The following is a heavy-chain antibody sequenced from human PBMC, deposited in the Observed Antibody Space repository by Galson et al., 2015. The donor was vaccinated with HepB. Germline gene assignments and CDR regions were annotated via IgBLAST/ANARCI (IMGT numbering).Heavy chain of an antibody. D-gene: IGHD6-19*01. Sequence: ALVKPTQALTLTCTFSGFSLTTTGMCVSWIRQPPGKAPEWLALIDWGDDKYGDDKYYNTSLKTWLTISKDTSKNQVVLTMTNMDPVDTATYYCARATPGIAVAGRGAYFFDYWGQGILVTVSA. CDR1: GFSLTTTGMC. V-gene: IGHV2-70*01. CDR3: ARATPGIAVAGRGAYFFDY. CDR2: IDWGDDK. J-gene: IGHJ4*02.